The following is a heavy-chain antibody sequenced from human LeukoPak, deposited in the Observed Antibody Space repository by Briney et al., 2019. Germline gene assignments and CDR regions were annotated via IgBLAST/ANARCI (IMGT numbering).Heavy chain of an antibody. Sequence: ASVKVSCKASGYTFTSYGISWVRQAPGQGLEWMGIIKPSSGSTSYAQKFQGRVTMTRDTSTSTIYMELSSLRSEDTAVYYCARGRYYDSSGYEGSDYWGQGTLVTVSA. CDR1: GYTFTSYG. J-gene: IGHJ4*02. CDR3: ARGRYYDSSGYEGSDY. CDR2: IKPSSGST. D-gene: IGHD3-22*01. V-gene: IGHV1-46*01.